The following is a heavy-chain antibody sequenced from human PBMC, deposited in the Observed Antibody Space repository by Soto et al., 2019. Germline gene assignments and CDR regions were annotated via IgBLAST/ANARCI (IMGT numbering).Heavy chain of an antibody. V-gene: IGHV1-18*04. CDR1: GYTFTSYG. CDR3: AKTEYSSSPDDNWFDP. Sequence: ASVKVSCKASGYTFTSYGISWVRQAPGQGLEWMGWISAYNGNTNYAQKLQGRVTMTTDTSTSTAYMELRSLRSDDTAVYYCAKTEYSSSPDDNWFDPWGQGTLVTSPQ. CDR2: ISAYNGNT. D-gene: IGHD6-6*01. J-gene: IGHJ5*02.